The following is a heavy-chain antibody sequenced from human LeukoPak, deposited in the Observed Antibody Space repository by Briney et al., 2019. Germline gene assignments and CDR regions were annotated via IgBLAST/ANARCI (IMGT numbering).Heavy chain of an antibody. CDR3: TSEIGGWSAFDV. CDR1: GXTFSNAW. J-gene: IGHJ3*01. CDR2: IKSKTDRGTT. V-gene: IGHV3-15*01. Sequence: GGSLRLSCAASGXTFSNAWMSWVRQAPGKGLEWVGRIKSKTDRGTTDYAAPVKGRFTISRDDSRKTLYLQMNSLKTDDTAVYYCTSEIGGWSAFDVWGRGTMVTVSS. D-gene: IGHD3-10*01.